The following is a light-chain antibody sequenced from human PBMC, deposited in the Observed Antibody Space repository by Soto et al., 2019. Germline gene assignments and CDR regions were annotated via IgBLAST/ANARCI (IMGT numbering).Light chain of an antibody. J-gene: IGKJ4*01. V-gene: IGKV3-11*01. CDR2: DAS. CDR3: QQRSNWPPLT. CDR1: QNVSRF. Sequence: EIVLPQSPAALSLSPGERATLSCRASQNVSRFLAWYQRRPGQAPRLLIYDASKRASDIPARFSGSGSGTDFTLTISSLEPEDSAVYYCQQRSNWPPLTFGGGTKV.